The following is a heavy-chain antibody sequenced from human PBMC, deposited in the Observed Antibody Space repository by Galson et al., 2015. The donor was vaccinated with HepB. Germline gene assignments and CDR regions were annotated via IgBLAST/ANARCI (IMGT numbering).Heavy chain of an antibody. CDR1: GGSFSGYY. D-gene: IGHD4-17*01. CDR3: ARGPPIRTVTRWIDY. J-gene: IGHJ4*02. Sequence: LSLTCAVYGGSFSGYYWSWIRQPPGKGLEWIGEINHSGSTNYNPSLKSRVTISVDTSKNQFSLKLSSVTAADTAVYYCARGPPIRTVTRWIDYWGQGTLVTVSS. V-gene: IGHV4-34*01. CDR2: INHSGST.